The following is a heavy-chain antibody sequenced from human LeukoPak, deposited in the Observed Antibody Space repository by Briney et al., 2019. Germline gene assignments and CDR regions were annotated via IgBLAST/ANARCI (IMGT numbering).Heavy chain of an antibody. CDR2: IKSDGITI. CDR1: GFTFSNYM. Sequence: GGSLSLSCAASGFTFSNYMMHWVRQAPGKGLVWVPRIKSDGITITYADSVKGRFTISRDNAKNTLYLQMNSLRAEDTAVYYCLRDLNWSLDQWGQGALVTVSS. J-gene: IGHJ4*02. CDR3: LRDLNWSLDQ. V-gene: IGHV3-74*01. D-gene: IGHD1-20*01.